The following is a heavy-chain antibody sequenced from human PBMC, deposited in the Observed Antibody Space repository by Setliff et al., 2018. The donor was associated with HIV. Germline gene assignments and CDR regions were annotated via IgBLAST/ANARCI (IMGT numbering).Heavy chain of an antibody. CDR1: GFTFSSYG. CDR3: AKEQVPAAIQFHYYYMDV. D-gene: IGHD2-2*01. J-gene: IGHJ6*03. CDR2: IWYDANNK. V-gene: IGHV3-33*06. Sequence: GGSLRLSCAASGFTFSSYGMHWVRQAPGKGLEWVAVIWYDANNKYYADSVKGRFTISRGNSKNTLYLQMNSLRAEDTAVYYCAKEQVPAAIQFHYYYMDVWGKGTTVTVSS.